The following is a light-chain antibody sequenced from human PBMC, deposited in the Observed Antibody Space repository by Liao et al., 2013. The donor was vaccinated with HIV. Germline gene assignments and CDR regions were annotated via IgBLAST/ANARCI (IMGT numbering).Light chain of an antibody. J-gene: IGLJ2*01. CDR1: NIGSKS. CDR2: HDS. V-gene: IGLV3-21*01. Sequence: SYELTQPPSVSVAPGKTARITCGGKNIGSKSVHWYQQKPGQAPVMVISHDSERPSGIPERFSGSNSGNTATLTISRVEAEDEADYYCQVWDSNRDLVLFGGGTKLAVL. CDR3: QVWDSNRDLVL.